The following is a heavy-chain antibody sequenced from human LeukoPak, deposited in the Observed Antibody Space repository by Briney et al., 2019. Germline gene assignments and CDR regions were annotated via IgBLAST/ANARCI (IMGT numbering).Heavy chain of an antibody. V-gene: IGHV4-59*01. CDR1: SGSISSYY. J-gene: IGHJ3*02. CDR3: ARPRPGDSSEGNAFDI. CDR2: IYYSGST. D-gene: IGHD3-22*01. Sequence: SETLSLTCTVSSGSISSYYWSWIRQPPGKGLEWIGYIYYSGSTNYNPSLKSRVTISVDTSKNQFSLKLSSVTAADTAVYYCARPRPGDSSEGNAFDIWGQGTMVTVSS.